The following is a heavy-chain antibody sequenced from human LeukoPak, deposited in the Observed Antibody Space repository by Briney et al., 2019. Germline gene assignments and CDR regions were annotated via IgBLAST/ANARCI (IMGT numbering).Heavy chain of an antibody. V-gene: IGHV4-59*08. Sequence: SETLSLTCTVSGASMTDHYWSWIRQPPGKGLEWIAYSHYSGETKYNPSLKSRITISVDTSKNQFSLKLSSVTAADTAVYFCARQPGGTAAFDIWGQGTTVTVSA. CDR2: SHYSGET. CDR1: GASMTDHY. D-gene: IGHD1-14*01. CDR3: ARQPGGTAAFDI. J-gene: IGHJ3*02.